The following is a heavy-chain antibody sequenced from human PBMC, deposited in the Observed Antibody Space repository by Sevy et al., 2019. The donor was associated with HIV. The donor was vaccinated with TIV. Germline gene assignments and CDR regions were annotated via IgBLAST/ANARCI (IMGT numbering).Heavy chain of an antibody. J-gene: IGHJ4*02. CDR3: AREGCTRPHDY. V-gene: IGHV3-21*04. D-gene: IGHD2-8*01. Sequence: GGSLRLSCAASGFPFSKYSMSWIRQTPGKGLEWVATFSFGCGQINYADSVKGRFTISRDDSRNTFYLQMNSLRSDDTAIYYRAREGCTRPHDYWGQGTVVTVSS. CDR2: FSFGCGQI. CDR1: GFPFSKYS.